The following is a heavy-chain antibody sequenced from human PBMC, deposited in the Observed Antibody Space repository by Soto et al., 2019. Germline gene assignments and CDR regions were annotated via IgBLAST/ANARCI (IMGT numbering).Heavy chain of an antibody. CDR2: IYPDDSDT. Sequence: WESLKISCKASGYSFARYWIGWVRQMPGKGLEWMGLIYPDDSDTRYSPSFQGQVTISADKSINTAYLQWSSLQASDNAMYFCARQEIVTNPLQGGYFDIWGQGDLVTVAS. J-gene: IGHJ4*02. D-gene: IGHD2-15*01. CDR3: ARQEIVTNPLQGGYFDI. CDR1: GYSFARYW. V-gene: IGHV5-51*01.